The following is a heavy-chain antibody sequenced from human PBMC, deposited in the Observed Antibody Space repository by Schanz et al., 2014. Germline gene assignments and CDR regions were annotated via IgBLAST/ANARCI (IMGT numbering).Heavy chain of an antibody. J-gene: IGHJ4*02. CDR2: INSNGGST. CDR1: GFTMRNEW. CDR3: ARGRAVAGTGYFDY. V-gene: IGHV3-64*01. Sequence: EVQLVESGGGLVKPGGSLRLSCAASGFTMRNEWMSWVRQAPGKGLEYVSTINSNGGSTYYANSVKGRFSISRDNSKNTLYLQMGSLRAEDMAVYYCARGRAVAGTGYFDYWGQGTLVTVSS. D-gene: IGHD6-19*01.